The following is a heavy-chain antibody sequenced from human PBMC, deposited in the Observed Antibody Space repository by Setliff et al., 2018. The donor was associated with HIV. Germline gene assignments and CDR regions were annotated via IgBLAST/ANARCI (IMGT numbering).Heavy chain of an antibody. CDR2: INTGTGNP. D-gene: IGHD2-8*02. V-gene: IGHV7-4-1*02. Sequence: GASVKVSCKASGYTLTTYGRSWVRQAPGQGPEWMGWINTGTGNPMYAQGFRGRLVFSLDTSVNTAYLQINSLKAEDTAMYYCARVGSYWSTFDYWGQGALVTV. J-gene: IGHJ4*02. CDR3: ARVGSYWSTFDY. CDR1: GYTLTTYG.